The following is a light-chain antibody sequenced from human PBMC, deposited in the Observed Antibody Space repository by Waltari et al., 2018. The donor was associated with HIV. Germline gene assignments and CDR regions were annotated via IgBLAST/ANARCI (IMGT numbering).Light chain of an antibody. CDR3: ATWDDSLSGVL. CDR2: ENN. Sequence: QSVLTQPPSASGTPGQRITVSCSGSRSNIGGNYVYWYQQFPGMAPQIVMYENNRRPSGVPDRCSGSKSGTSASLAIIGLRSEDEAHYYCATWDDSLSGVLVGGGTKLTVL. V-gene: IGLV1-47*01. CDR1: RSNIGGNY. J-gene: IGLJ2*01.